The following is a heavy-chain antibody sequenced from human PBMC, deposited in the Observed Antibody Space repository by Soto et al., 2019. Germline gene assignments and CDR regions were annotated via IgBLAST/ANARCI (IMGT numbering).Heavy chain of an antibody. CDR1: EGTFNSYA. V-gene: IGHV1-69*01. D-gene: IGHD6-13*01. Sequence: QAQVVQSGAEVRKPGSSVKLSCKASEGTFNSYAIAWVRQAPGQGLEWMGGIIPYYNTLNYAQKFQDRVTITADDSTRPVCTRLSSLRSADTAAYFCAPAASRWYPYGVEAWARGTLDTVSS. CDR2: IIPYYNTL. J-gene: IGHJ5*02. CDR3: APAASRWYPYGVEA.